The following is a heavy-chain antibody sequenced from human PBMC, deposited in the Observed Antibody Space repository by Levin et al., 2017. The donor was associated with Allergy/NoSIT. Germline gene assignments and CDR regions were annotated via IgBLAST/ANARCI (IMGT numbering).Heavy chain of an antibody. V-gene: IGHV1-46*01. CDR3: ARDWTGGCSGGSCYSGAFDI. J-gene: IGHJ3*02. D-gene: IGHD2-15*01. CDR1: GYTFTSYY. Sequence: VASVKVSCKASGYTFTSYYMHWVRQAPGQGLEWMGIINPSGGSTSYAQKFQGRVTMTRDTSTSTVYMELSSLRSEDTAVYYCARDWTGGCSGGSCYSGAFDIWGQGTMVTVSS. CDR2: INPSGGST.